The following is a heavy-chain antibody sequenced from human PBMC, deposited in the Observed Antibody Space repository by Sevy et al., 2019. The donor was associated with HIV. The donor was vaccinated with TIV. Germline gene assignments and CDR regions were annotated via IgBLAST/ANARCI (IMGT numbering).Heavy chain of an antibody. J-gene: IGHJ6*03. CDR1: GGSISSYY. CDR3: ARAVTYSRIRSYYYYYYMDV. CDR2: IYYSGST. V-gene: IGHV4-59*01. D-gene: IGHD2-21*01. Sequence: SETLSLTCTVSGGSISSYYWSWIRQPPGKGLEWIGYIYYSGSTNYNPSLKSRVTISVDTSKNQFSLKLSTVTAADTAMYYCARAVTYSRIRSYYYYYYMDVWGKGTTVTVSS.